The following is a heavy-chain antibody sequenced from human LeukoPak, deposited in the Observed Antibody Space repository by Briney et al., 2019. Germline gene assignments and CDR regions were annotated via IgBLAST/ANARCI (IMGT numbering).Heavy chain of an antibody. Sequence: TSDTLSLTCTVSGDSISTYYWSWIRQPPGKGLEWIGCICNSGGTNYNPSLKSRVTISVDTSKNQFSLKLSSVTAADTAVYYCAKTGRPNNSGWYRWFDPWGQGTLVTVSS. CDR2: ICNSGGT. J-gene: IGHJ5*02. D-gene: IGHD6-19*01. CDR3: AKTGRPNNSGWYRWFDP. V-gene: IGHV4-4*09. CDR1: GDSISTYY.